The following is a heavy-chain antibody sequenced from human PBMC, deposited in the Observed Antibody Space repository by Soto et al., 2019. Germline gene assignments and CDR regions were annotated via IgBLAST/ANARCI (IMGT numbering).Heavy chain of an antibody. CDR3: AASCVGCGGFNFYGMDV. CDR2: IYYSGST. CDR1: GGSISSYY. Sequence: SETLSLTCTVSGGSISSYYWSWIRQPPGKGLEWIGYIYYSGSTNYNPSLESRVTVSVDTSKNQFSLKLSSVTAADTAVYYCAASCVGCGGFNFYGMDVWGQGTTVTVSS. V-gene: IGHV4-59*12. J-gene: IGHJ6*02. D-gene: IGHD2-21*01.